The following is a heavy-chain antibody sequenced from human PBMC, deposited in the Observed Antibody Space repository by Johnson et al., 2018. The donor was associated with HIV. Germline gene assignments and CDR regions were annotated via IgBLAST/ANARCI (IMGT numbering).Heavy chain of an antibody. CDR1: GFMFDDYG. CDR3: ARDRQAVRGTFDI. V-gene: IGHV3-20*04. CDR2: INWNGGST. D-gene: IGHD6-19*01. Sequence: VQLVESGGGVVRPGRSLRLSCAASGFMFDDYGMNWVRQAPGKGLEWVSGINWNGGSTGYADSMKGRFTISRDNAKNSLYLQMNSLRAEDTALYYCARDRQAVRGTFDIWGQGTMVTVSS. J-gene: IGHJ3*02.